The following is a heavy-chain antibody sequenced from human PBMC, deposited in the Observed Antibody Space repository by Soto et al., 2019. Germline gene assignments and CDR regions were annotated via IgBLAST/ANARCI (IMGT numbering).Heavy chain of an antibody. V-gene: IGHV3-33*01. CDR2: IWYDGSNK. D-gene: IGHD3-3*01. Sequence: PGGSLRLSCAASGFTFSSYGMHWVRQAPGKGLEWVAVIWYDGSNKYYADYVKGRFTISRENSKNTMYLQMNSLRDEDTAVYYCARALGAGYYDFWGAFDIWGQGTMVTVSS. CDR1: GFTFSSYG. J-gene: IGHJ3*02. CDR3: ARALGAGYYDFWGAFDI.